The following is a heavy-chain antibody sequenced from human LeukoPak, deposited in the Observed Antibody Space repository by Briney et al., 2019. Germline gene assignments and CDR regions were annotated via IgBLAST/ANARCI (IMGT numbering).Heavy chain of an antibody. CDR2: IKQDGSEK. Sequence: GGSLTLSCAASGFTFSSYWMSWVRQAPGKGLEWVANIKQDGSEKYYVDSVKGRFTISRDNAKNSLYLQMNSLRSEDTAVYYCARAPAGYSSSWYSYYMDVWGKGTTVTVSS. D-gene: IGHD6-13*01. CDR3: ARAPAGYSSSWYSYYMDV. CDR1: GFTFSSYW. J-gene: IGHJ6*03. V-gene: IGHV3-7*01.